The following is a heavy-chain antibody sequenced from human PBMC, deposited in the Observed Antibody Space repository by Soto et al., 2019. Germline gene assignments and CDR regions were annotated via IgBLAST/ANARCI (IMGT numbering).Heavy chain of an antibody. CDR2: IYYSGST. D-gene: IGHD3-3*01. V-gene: IGHV4-39*01. CDR1: GGSISSSSYY. CDR3: ARALYDFWSGYYFTVYYYGMDV. Sequence: SETLSLTCTVSGGSISSSSYYWGWIRQPPGKGLEWIGSIYYSGSTYYNPSLKSRVTISVDTSKNQLSLKLSSVTAADTAVYYCARALYDFWSGYYFTVYYYGMDVWGQGTTVTVSS. J-gene: IGHJ6*02.